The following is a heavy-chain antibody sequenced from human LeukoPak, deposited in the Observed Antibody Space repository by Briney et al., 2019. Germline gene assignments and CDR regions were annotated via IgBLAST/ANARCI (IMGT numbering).Heavy chain of an antibody. Sequence: PSETLSLTCTVSGGSISSYYWTWIRQPPGKGLEWIGYIYYSGSTNYNPSLQSRVTMSVDTTKKQFSLKLRSVTAEDTAAYYCCLWFGYYWGRGTLVTVSS. CDR2: IYYSGST. J-gene: IGHJ4*02. V-gene: IGHV4-59*08. CDR1: GGSISSYY. D-gene: IGHD3-10*01. CDR3: CLWFGYY.